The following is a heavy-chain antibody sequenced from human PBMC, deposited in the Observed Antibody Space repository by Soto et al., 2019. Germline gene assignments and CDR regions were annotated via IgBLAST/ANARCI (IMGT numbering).Heavy chain of an antibody. CDR3: ARLYYYDSSGYSRASWYYYYGMDV. J-gene: IGHJ6*02. V-gene: IGHV4-39*01. D-gene: IGHD3-22*01. CDR2: IYYSGST. CDR1: GGSISSSSYY. Sequence: SETLSLTCTVSGGSISSSSYYWGWIRQPPGKGLEWIGSIYYSGSTYYNPSLKSRVTISVDTSKNQFSLKLSSVTAADTAVYYCARLYYYDSSGYSRASWYYYYGMDVWGQGTTVTVSS.